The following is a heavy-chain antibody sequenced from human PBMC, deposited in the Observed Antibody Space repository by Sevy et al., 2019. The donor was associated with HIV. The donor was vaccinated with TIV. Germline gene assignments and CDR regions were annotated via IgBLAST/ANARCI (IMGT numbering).Heavy chain of an antibody. Sequence: ASVKVSCKASGYTFTSYDINWVRQATGQGLEWMGWMNPNSGNTGYAQKFQGRVTMTRNTSTSTAYMELSSLRSEDTAVYYCARVGRKNNWFDPWGQGTLVTVSS. J-gene: IGHJ5*02. V-gene: IGHV1-8*01. CDR2: MNPNSGNT. CDR1: GYTFTSYD. D-gene: IGHD2-15*01. CDR3: ARVGRKNNWFDP.